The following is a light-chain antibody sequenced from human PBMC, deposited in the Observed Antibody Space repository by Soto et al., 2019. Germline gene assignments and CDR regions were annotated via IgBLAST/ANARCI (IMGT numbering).Light chain of an antibody. CDR2: SNN. CDR1: SSNIGSNT. CDR3: AAWDDSLVV. J-gene: IGLJ2*01. V-gene: IGLV1-44*01. Sequence: QSVLTQPPSASGTPGQRVTISCSGSSSNIGSNTVNWYQQLPGTAPKLLIYSNNQRPSGVPDRSSGSKSGTSASLAISGLQSDDEADYYCAAWDDSLVVFGAGTKLTVL.